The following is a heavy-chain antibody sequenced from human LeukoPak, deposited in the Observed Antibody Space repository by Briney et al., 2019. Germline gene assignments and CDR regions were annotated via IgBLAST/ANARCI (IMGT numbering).Heavy chain of an antibody. D-gene: IGHD2-15*01. CDR1: GYTFTSYY. CDR3: ARGSALLALSFDY. V-gene: IGHV1-69*13. CDR2: IIPIFGTA. J-gene: IGHJ4*02. Sequence: SVKVSCKASGYTFTSYYMHWVRQAPGQGLEWMGGIIPIFGTANYAQKFQGRVTITADESTSTAYMELSSLRSEDTAVYYCARGSALLALSFDYWGQGTLVTVSS.